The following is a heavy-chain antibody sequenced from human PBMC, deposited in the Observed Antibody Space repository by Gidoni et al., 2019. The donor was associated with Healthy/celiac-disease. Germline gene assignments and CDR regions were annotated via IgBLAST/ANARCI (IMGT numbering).Heavy chain of an antibody. J-gene: IGHJ6*02. CDR3: AREWTNDYYGMDV. V-gene: IGHV4-4*02. CDR1: GGPISSSNW. CDR2: LYHSGST. D-gene: IGHD5-12*01. Sequence: QVQLQESGPGLVKPSGTLSLTCAVSGGPISSSNWWSWVRQPPGKGLEWIGELYHSGSTNYNPSLKSRGTISVDKSKNQFSLKLSSVTAADTAVYYCAREWTNDYYGMDVWGQGTTVTVSS.